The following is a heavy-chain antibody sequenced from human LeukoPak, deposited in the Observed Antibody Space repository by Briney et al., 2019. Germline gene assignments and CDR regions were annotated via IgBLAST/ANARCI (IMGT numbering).Heavy chain of an antibody. CDR2: IYHSGST. CDR3: ATSYSSSSLYYFDY. Sequence: SETLSLTCTVSGGSLSSSSYYWGWIRQPPGKGLEWIGRIYHSGSTYYNPSLKSRVTISVDSSKNHFSLKLSSVTAADTAVYYCATSYSSSSLYYFDYWGQGTLVTVSS. D-gene: IGHD6-6*01. J-gene: IGHJ4*02. CDR1: GGSLSSSSYY. V-gene: IGHV4-39*02.